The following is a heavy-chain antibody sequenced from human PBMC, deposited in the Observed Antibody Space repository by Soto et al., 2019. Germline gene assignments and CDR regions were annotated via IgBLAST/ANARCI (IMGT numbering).Heavy chain of an antibody. CDR1: GYTFTSYG. V-gene: IGHV1-18*01. CDR3: ARQTCTNGVCYTSDFDY. D-gene: IGHD2-8*01. CDR2: ISAYNGNT. J-gene: IGHJ4*02. Sequence: ASVKVSCKASGYTFTSYGISWVRQAPGQGLEWMGWISAYNGNTNYAQKLQGRVTMTTDTSTSTAYMELRSLRSDDTAVYYCARQTCTNGVCYTSDFDYWGQGTLVTVSS.